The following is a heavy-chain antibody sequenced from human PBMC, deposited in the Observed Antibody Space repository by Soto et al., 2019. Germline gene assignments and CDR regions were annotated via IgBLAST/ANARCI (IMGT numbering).Heavy chain of an antibody. D-gene: IGHD6-19*01. CDR2: IYYSGST. J-gene: IGHJ4*02. Sequence: PSETLSLTCTVSGGSISSYYWSWIRQPPGKGLEWIGYIYYSGSTNYNPSLKSRVTISVDTSKNQFSLKLSSVTTADTAVYYCARVEYSSGLYIGYGGQGTRVTVSS. CDR3: ARVEYSSGLYIGY. V-gene: IGHV4-59*01. CDR1: GGSISSYY.